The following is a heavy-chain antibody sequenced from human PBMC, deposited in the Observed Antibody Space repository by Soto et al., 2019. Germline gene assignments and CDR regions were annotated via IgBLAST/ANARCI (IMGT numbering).Heavy chain of an antibody. Sequence: ASVKVSCKASGYTFTSYGISWVRQAPGQGLEWMGWISAYNGNTNYAQKIQGRVTMTTDTSTSTAYMELRSLRSDDTAVYYFARVHVETYSYGYWHDAASDYWGQGTLVTVSS. V-gene: IGHV1-18*01. D-gene: IGHD5-18*01. CDR1: GYTFTSYG. CDR3: ARVHVETYSYGYWHDAASDY. CDR2: ISAYNGNT. J-gene: IGHJ4*02.